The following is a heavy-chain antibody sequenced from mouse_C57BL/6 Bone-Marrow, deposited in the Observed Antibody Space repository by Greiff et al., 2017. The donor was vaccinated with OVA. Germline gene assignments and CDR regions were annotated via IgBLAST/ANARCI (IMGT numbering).Heavy chain of an antibody. D-gene: IGHD2-12*01. Sequence: QVQLKQSGAELVKPGASVKISCKASGYAFSSYWMNWVKQRPGKGLEWIGQIYPGDGDTNYNGKFKGKATLTADKSSSTAYMQLSSLTSEDSAVYFCARRGFYEGYYFDYWGQGTTLTVSS. CDR3: ARRGFYEGYYFDY. CDR1: GYAFSSYW. V-gene: IGHV1-80*01. CDR2: IYPGDGDT. J-gene: IGHJ2*01.